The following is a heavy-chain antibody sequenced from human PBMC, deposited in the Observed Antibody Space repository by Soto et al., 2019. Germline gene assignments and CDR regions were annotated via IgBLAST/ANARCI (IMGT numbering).Heavy chain of an antibody. CDR2: FDPEDGET. J-gene: IGHJ3*02. CDR1: GYTLTELS. CDR3: ATIAFSDSSGYSAFDI. V-gene: IGHV1-24*01. D-gene: IGHD3-22*01. Sequence: ASVKVSCKVSGYTLTELSMHWVRQAPGKGLEWMGGFDPEDGETIYAQKFQGRVTMTEDTSTDTAYMELSSLRSEDTAVFYCATIAFSDSSGYSAFDIWGQGTMVTVSS.